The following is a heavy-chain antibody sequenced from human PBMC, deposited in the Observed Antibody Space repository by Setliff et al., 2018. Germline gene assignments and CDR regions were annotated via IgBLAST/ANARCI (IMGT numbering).Heavy chain of an antibody. V-gene: IGHV4-31*03. D-gene: IGHD6-19*01. CDR2: IYYSGST. CDR3: ARHRAVAGAYYFDF. J-gene: IGHJ4*02. CDR1: GGSISSGGYY. Sequence: ASETLSLTCTVSGGSISSGGYYWSWIRQHPGKGLEWIGYIYYSGSTYYNPSLKSRVTMSVDTSKNQFYLKLTAVTAADTAIYYCARHRAVAGAYYFDFWGQGTLVTVSS.